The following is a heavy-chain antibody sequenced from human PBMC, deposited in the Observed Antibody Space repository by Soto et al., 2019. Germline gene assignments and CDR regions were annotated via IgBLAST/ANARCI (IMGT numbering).Heavy chain of an antibody. CDR1: GFTFSNAW. CDR3: TTDAAIAAPFNWFDP. CDR2: IKSKTDGGTT. V-gene: IGHV3-15*01. D-gene: IGHD6-13*01. Sequence: GGSLRLSCAASGFTFSNAWMSWVRQAPGKGLEWVGRIKSKTDGGTTDYAAPVKGRFTISRDDSKNTLYLQMNSLKTEDTAVYYCTTDAAIAAPFNWFDPWAREPWSPSPQ. J-gene: IGHJ5*02.